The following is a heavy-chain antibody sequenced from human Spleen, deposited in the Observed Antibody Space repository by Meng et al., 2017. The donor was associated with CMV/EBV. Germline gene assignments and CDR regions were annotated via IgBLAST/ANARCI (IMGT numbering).Heavy chain of an antibody. Sequence: GESLKISCAASGFRFSDYYMSWIRQAPGKGLEWVSYISTTGTTIFYADSVKGRFTIARDNAKNSLYLQMNSLRAEDTAVYYCARLKSHAGSDYWGQGTLVTVSS. CDR3: ARLKSHAGSDY. V-gene: IGHV3-11*01. CDR2: ISTTGTTI. CDR1: GFRFSDYY. D-gene: IGHD6-25*01. J-gene: IGHJ4*02.